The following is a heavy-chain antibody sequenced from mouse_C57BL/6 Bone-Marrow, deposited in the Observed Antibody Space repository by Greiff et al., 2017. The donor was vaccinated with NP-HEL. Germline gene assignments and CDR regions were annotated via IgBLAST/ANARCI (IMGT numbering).Heavy chain of an antibody. CDR3: ARWGYGSSHWYFDV. CDR1: GYTFTSYW. V-gene: IGHV1-64*01. J-gene: IGHJ1*03. CDR2: IHPNSGST. D-gene: IGHD1-1*01. Sequence: QVQLQQPGAELVKPGASVKLSCKASGYTFTSYWMNWVKQRPGQGLEWIGMIHPNSGSTNYNEKFKSKATLTVDKSSSTAYMQLISLTAEDSAVYYCARWGYGSSHWYFDVWGTGTTVTVSS.